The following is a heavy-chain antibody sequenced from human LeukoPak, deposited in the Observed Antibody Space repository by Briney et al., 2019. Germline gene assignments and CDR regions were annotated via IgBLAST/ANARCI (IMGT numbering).Heavy chain of an antibody. CDR1: GYTFTVYY. J-gene: IGHJ4*02. V-gene: IGHV1-2*02. D-gene: IGHD2-15*01. CDR3: ARAYCSAGDCYEFDY. Sequence: GASVTVSCTASGYTFTVYYMHWVRRAPGQGLEWMGWINPNNGGTNYARKFHGRVTMTRDTSISTLYMELSSLRSDDTAVYYCARAYCSAGDCYEFDYWGQGTLVTVSS. CDR2: INPNNGGT.